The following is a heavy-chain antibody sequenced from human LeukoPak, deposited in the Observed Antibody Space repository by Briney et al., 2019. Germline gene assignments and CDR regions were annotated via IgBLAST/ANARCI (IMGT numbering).Heavy chain of an antibody. J-gene: IGHJ4*02. CDR3: ARCTGGSCVFDY. CDR2: IWFDGSKR. V-gene: IGHV3-33*01. D-gene: IGHD2-8*02. CDR1: GFTFSTYG. Sequence: GRSLRLSCAASGFTFSTYGMHWVRQAPGKGLEWVALIWFDGSKRYSGNSLKGRFTVSRDNSKNTLYLQVDSLRAEDTAVYYCARCTGGSCVFDYWGQGTLVTVSS.